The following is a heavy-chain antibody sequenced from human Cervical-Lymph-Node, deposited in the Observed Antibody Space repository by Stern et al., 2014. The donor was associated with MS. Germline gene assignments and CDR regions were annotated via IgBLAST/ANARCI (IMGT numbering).Heavy chain of an antibody. CDR3: ARGHWELLGNNYFDS. D-gene: IGHD1-26*01. CDR2: LHASGAT. CDR1: GASISSGTSY. V-gene: IGHV4-61*02. J-gene: IGHJ4*02. Sequence: VQLVESGPGLVKPSQTLSLTCTVSGASISSGTSYWSWIRQPAGGGLEWIGRLHASGATSYNPSLKSRVTISGDPSNNQFSLNLNSVTAADTAVYYCARGHWELLGNNYFDSWGQGTLVTVSS.